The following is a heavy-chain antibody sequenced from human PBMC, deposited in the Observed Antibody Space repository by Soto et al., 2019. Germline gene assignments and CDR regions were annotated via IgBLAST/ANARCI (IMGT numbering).Heavy chain of an antibody. J-gene: IGHJ3*01. V-gene: IGHV3-30-3*01. CDR3: GRGILLWDFFDF. D-gene: IGHD1-26*01. CDR1: GFTFSSYA. Sequence: QVQLVESGGGVVQPGRSLRLSCAASGFTFSSYAMHWVRQAPGKGLEWVAVISYDGSNKYYADSVKGRFTISRDNSKNTLYLKMTGLGGENTVVYCCGRGILLWDFFDFWGQGKMVPFS. CDR2: ISYDGSNK.